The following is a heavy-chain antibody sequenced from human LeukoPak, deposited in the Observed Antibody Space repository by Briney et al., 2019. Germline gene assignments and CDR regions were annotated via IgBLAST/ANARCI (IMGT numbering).Heavy chain of an antibody. CDR1: GFTFSSYS. J-gene: IGHJ6*03. CDR3: ARNGYCSSTSCLPDYYYYMDV. V-gene: IGHV3-48*01. CDR2: ISSSSSII. Sequence: QPGGSLRLSCAASGFTFSSYSMNWVRQAPGKGLEWVSYISSSSSIIYYADSVKGRFTISRDNAKNSLYLQMNSLRAEDTAVYYCARNGYCSSTSCLPDYYYYMDVWGKGTTVTVSS. D-gene: IGHD2-2*03.